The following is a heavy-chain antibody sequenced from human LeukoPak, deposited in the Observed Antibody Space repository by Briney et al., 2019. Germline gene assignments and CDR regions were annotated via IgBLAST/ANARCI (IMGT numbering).Heavy chain of an antibody. CDR3: AKDPSSGFADGDAFDI. D-gene: IGHD3-10*01. CDR1: GFSFSYYA. V-gene: IGHV3-23*01. J-gene: IGHJ3*02. CDR2: ISSGGGTT. Sequence: GGSLRLSCAASGFSFSYYAMSWVPQAPGKGLEWVSGISSGGGTTYYEDSVKGRFTISRDNSKTTLCLLMNSLRAEDTAVYFCAKDPSSGFADGDAFDIWGQGTMVTVSS.